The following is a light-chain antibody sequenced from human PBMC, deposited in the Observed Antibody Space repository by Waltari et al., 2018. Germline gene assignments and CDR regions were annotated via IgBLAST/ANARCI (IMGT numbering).Light chain of an antibody. V-gene: IGKV4-1*01. Sequence: DIVMTQSPDSLAVSLGDRATINCKSSQSVLYSSNNKNYLTWYQQKPGQPPKLLINWASVRESGVPDRFSGSGSGTDFTLTITSLQAEDVAVYYCQQYYTTPRTFGPGTKVEIK. J-gene: IGKJ3*01. CDR2: WAS. CDR3: QQYYTTPRT. CDR1: QSVLYSSNNKNY.